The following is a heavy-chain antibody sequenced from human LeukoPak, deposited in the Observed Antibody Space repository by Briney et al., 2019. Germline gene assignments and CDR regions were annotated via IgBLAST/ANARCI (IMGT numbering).Heavy chain of an antibody. CDR3: ARAYYDSSGYNGLWFDP. V-gene: IGHV4-59*01. CDR1: GGSISSYY. Sequence: PSETLSLTCTVSGGSISSYYWSWIRQPPGKGLGWIGCIYYSGSTNYNPSLKSRVTISVDTSKNQFSLKLSSVTAADTAVYYSARAYYDSSGYNGLWFDPWGQGTLVTVSS. D-gene: IGHD3-22*01. J-gene: IGHJ5*02. CDR2: IYYSGST.